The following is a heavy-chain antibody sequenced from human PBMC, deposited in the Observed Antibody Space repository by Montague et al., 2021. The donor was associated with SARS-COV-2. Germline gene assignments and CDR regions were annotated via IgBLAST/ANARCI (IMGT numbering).Heavy chain of an antibody. CDR2: IYNSGGT. D-gene: IGHD4-17*01. Sequence: SETLSLTCTVSGGSIRSSSYYWGWIRQPPGKGLEWIATIYNSGGTYYNPSLKSRVTISVDTSNNQFSLELRSLTAADTAVYYCARLAGVDGDFGNSELWGRGTLVTV. CDR3: ARLAGVDGDFGNSEL. V-gene: IGHV4-39*01. J-gene: IGHJ2*01. CDR1: GGSIRSSSYY.